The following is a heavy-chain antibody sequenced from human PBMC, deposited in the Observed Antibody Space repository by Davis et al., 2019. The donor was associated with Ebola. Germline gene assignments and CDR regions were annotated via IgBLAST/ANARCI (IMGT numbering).Heavy chain of an antibody. CDR2: IYHSGST. CDR1: GGSISSGGYS. V-gene: IGHV4-30-2*01. D-gene: IGHD3-22*01. Sequence: SETLSLTCAVSGGSISSGGYSWSWIRQPPGKGLEWIGYIYHSGSTYYNPSLKSRVTISVDRSKNQFSLKLSSVTAADTAVYYCARDNHLYDSSGYYHNWFDPWGQGTLVTVSS. CDR3: ARDNHLYDSSGYYHNWFDP. J-gene: IGHJ5*02.